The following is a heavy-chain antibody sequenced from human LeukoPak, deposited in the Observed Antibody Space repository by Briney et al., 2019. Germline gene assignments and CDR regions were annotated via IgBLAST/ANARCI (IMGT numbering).Heavy chain of an antibody. CDR3: AREVVVVAATPFSPTFPTFDP. CDR1: GYTFTVYY. Sequence: ASATVSCKASGYTFTVYYMHWVRQAPGQGLEWMGWINPNSGGTNYAQKFQGRVTMTRDTSISTAYMELSRLRSDDTAVYYCAREVVVVAATPFSPTFPTFDPWGQGTLVTVSS. V-gene: IGHV1-2*02. D-gene: IGHD2-15*01. J-gene: IGHJ5*02. CDR2: INPNSGGT.